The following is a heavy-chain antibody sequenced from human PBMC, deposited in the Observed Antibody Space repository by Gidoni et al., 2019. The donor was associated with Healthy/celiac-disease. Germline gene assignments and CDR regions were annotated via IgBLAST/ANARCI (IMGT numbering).Heavy chain of an antibody. V-gene: IGHV1-18*01. CDR1: GYTVTSYG. Sequence: QVQLVQSGAEVKKPGASVKVSCKASGYTVTSYGISWVRQAPGQGLEWMGWISAYNGNTNYAQKLQGRVTMTTDTSTSTAYMELRSLRSDDTAVYYCARGEFRITIFGVAVNWFDPWGQGTLVTVSS. CDR3: ARGEFRITIFGVAVNWFDP. CDR2: ISAYNGNT. J-gene: IGHJ5*02. D-gene: IGHD3-3*01.